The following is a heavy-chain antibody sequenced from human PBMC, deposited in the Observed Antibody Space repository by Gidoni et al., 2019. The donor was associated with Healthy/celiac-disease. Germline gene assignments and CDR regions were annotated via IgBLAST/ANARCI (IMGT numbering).Heavy chain of an antibody. CDR1: GFTFRSYE. V-gene: IGHV3-48*03. CDR2: IICTGSTI. Sequence: EVQLVESGGGLVQPGGSLRLSCAASGFTFRSYEMNWVSPAPGNGLECFSYIICTGSTIYYSDSVKGRFTISRDNAKNSLYLQMNSLRAEDTAVYYCARDKIAAWDYDSSGYYFPDAFDIWGQGTMVTVSS. D-gene: IGHD3-22*01. CDR3: ARDKIAAWDYDSSGYYFPDAFDI. J-gene: IGHJ3*02.